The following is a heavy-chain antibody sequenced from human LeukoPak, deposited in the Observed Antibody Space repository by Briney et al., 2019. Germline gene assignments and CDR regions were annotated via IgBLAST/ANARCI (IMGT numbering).Heavy chain of an antibody. CDR1: GYTFTSYD. Sequence: ASVKVSCKASGYTFTSYDINWVRQAPGQGLEWMGWMNPNSGNTGYAQKFQGRVTITRNTSISTAYMELSSLRSEDTAVYYCARVTMIVVATSTKYYFDYWGQGTLVTVSS. V-gene: IGHV1-8*03. CDR3: ARVTMIVVATSTKYYFDY. J-gene: IGHJ4*02. CDR2: MNPNSGNT. D-gene: IGHD3-22*01.